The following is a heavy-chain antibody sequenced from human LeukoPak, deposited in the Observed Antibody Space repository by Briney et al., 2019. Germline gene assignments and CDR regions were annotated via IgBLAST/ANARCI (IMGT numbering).Heavy chain of an antibody. CDR3: ARDRLTYYYDSSGYYVPGY. CDR2: ISFDGTDE. J-gene: IGHJ4*02. V-gene: IGHV3-30*04. Sequence: GGSLRLSCTASTLTFSSYAMHWVRQAPGKGLEWVAVISFDGTDEYYADSVKGRFTISRDNSKNTLYLQMNSLRADDTAVYYCARDRLTYYYDSSGYYVPGYWGQGTLATVSS. CDR1: TLTFSSYA. D-gene: IGHD3-22*01.